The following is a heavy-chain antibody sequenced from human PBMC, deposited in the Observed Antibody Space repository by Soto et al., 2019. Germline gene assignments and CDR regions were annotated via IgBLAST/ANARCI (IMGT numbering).Heavy chain of an antibody. CDR1: GYSFTSYW. V-gene: IGHV5-10-1*01. CDR2: IDPSDSYT. Sequence: PGESLKISCKGSGYSFTSYWISWVRQMPGKGLEWMGRIDPSDSYTNYSPSFQGHVTISADKSISTAYLQWSSLKASDTAMYYCARGPPTDYVNEGVGYYGMDVWGQATTVTVSS. J-gene: IGHJ6*02. D-gene: IGHD4-17*01. CDR3: ARGPPTDYVNEGVGYYGMDV.